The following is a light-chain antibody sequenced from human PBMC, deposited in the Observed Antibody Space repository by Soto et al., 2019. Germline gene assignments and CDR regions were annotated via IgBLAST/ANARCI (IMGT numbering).Light chain of an antibody. V-gene: IGKV1-5*01. CDR2: DAS. Sequence: DIQMTPSPSTLSSSVVDRVTIPCRASQSISGWLAWYQQKPGKAPKLLIYDASSLESGVPSRFSGSGSGTEFTLTITSLQPDDFATYYCQQYNSYPWTFGQGTKVDI. CDR1: QSISGW. CDR3: QQYNSYPWT. J-gene: IGKJ1*01.